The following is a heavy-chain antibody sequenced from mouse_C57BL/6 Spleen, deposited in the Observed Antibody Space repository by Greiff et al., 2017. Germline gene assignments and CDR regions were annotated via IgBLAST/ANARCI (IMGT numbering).Heavy chain of an antibody. V-gene: IGHV6-3*01. J-gene: IGHJ4*01. CDR2: IRLKSDNYAT. CDR1: GFTFSNYW. CDR3: TAADLTGAMDY. Sequence: DVMLVESGGGLVQPGGSMKLSCVASGFTFSNYWMNWVRQSPEKGLEWVAQIRLKSDNYATHYAESVKGRFTISRDDSKSSVYLQMNNLRAEDTGIYYCTAADLTGAMDYWGQGTSVTVSS. D-gene: IGHD1-1*01.